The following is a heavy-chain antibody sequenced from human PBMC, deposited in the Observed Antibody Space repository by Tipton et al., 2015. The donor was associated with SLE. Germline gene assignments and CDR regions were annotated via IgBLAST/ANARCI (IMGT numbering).Heavy chain of an antibody. J-gene: IGHJ4*02. CDR1: GGSISRHY. CDR2: IYYSGST. CDR3: ARGDSSGWHFDY. V-gene: IGHV4-59*11. D-gene: IGHD6-19*01. Sequence: TLSLTCTVSGGSISRHYWSWIRQPPGKGLEWIGYIYYSGSTNYNPSLKSRVTISVDTSKNQFSLKLSSVTAADTAVYYCARGDSSGWHFDYWGQGTLVTVSS.